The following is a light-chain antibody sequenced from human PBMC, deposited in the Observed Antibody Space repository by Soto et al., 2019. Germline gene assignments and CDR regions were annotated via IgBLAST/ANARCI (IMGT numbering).Light chain of an antibody. CDR1: QTVSSSC. J-gene: IGKJ4*01. Sequence: EIVLTQSPGTLSLSPGESATLFCRASQTVSSSCLAWYQQKPGQAPRLLIYGVSSRATGIPDRFSGSGSGTDFTLTISRLQPEDFAVYYCQHYDNSAALTFGGGTNVESK. CDR3: QHYDNSAALT. V-gene: IGKV3-20*01. CDR2: GVS.